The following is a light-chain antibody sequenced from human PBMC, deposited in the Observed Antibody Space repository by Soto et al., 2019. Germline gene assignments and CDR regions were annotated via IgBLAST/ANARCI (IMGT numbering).Light chain of an antibody. CDR3: RSYTSSSTLV. CDR2: DVS. V-gene: IGLV2-14*01. Sequence: QSALTQPASVSGSPGQSITISCTGTSSDVGGYNYVSWYQQHPGKAPKLMIYDVSNRPSGVSNRFSGSKSCNTASLTISGLQAEDEADYYCRSYTSSSTLVFGPGTKLTVL. J-gene: IGLJ1*01. CDR1: SSDVGGYNY.